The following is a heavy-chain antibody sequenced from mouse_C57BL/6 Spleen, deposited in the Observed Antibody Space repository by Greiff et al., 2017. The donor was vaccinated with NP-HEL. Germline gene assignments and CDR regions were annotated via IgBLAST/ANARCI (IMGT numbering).Heavy chain of an antibody. J-gene: IGHJ3*01. V-gene: IGHV5-12*01. CDR1: GFTFSDYY. Sequence: EVMLVESGGGLVQPGGSLKLSCAASGFTFSDYYMYWVRQTPEKRLEWVAYISNGGGSTYYPDTVKGRFTISRDNAKNTLYLQMSRLKSEDTAMYYCARHPPYWGQGTLVTVSA. CDR3: ARHPPY. CDR2: ISNGGGST.